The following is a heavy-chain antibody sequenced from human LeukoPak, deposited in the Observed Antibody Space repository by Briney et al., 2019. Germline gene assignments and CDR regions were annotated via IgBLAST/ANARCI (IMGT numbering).Heavy chain of an antibody. V-gene: IGHV3-30-3*01. CDR1: GFTFSSYA. CDR2: ISYDGSNK. CDR3: AREREPTIFGVLDY. Sequence: GGSLRLSCAASGFTFSSYAKHWVRQAPGKGLEWVAVISYDGSNKYYADSVKGRFTISRDNSKNTLYLQMNSLRAEDTAVYYCAREREPTIFGVLDYWGQGTLVTVSS. J-gene: IGHJ4*02. D-gene: IGHD3-3*01.